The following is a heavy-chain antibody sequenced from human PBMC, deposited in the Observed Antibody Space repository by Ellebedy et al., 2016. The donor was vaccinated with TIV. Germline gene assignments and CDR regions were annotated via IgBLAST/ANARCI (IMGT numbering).Heavy chain of an antibody. V-gene: IGHV3-21*06. CDR1: GFTFSNAW. J-gene: IGHJ3*02. CDR3: ARSTVINPEGDAYDI. Sequence: PGGSLRLSCAGSGFTFSNAWMSWVRQASGKGLEWVSSIDSSSTYIYYADSVKGRFTISGDNAKNSLYLHMNSLRAEDTAVYYCARSTVINPEGDAYDIWGQGTKVTVSS. CDR2: IDSSSTYI. D-gene: IGHD4-23*01.